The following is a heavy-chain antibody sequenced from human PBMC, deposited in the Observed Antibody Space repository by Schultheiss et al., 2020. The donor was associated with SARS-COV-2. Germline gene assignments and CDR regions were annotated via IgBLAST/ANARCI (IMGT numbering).Heavy chain of an antibody. CDR2: IIPIFGTA. Sequence: SVKVSCKASGYTFTSYGISWVRQAPGQGLEWMGGIIPIFGTANYAQKFQGRVTITADESTSTAYMELSSLRSEDTAVYYCAAGADSGYYSSFDYWGQGTLVTVSS. V-gene: IGHV1-69*13. CDR3: AAGADSGYYSSFDY. J-gene: IGHJ4*02. CDR1: GYTFTSYG. D-gene: IGHD3-22*01.